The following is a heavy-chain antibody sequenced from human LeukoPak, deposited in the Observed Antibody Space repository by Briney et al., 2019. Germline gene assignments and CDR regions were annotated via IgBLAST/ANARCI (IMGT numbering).Heavy chain of an antibody. V-gene: IGHV3-66*01. CDR1: GFTVSSNY. Sequence: GGSLRLSCAASGFTVSSNYMSWARQAPGKGRGWVSAIYSGGSTYYAVSVEGRLNISRDNSKNALYLLMNCLRAEETAVYYCARERPLWETAMDVGGFDPWGQGTLVTVSS. CDR3: ARERPLWETAMDVGGFDP. D-gene: IGHD5-18*01. CDR2: IYSGGST. J-gene: IGHJ5*02.